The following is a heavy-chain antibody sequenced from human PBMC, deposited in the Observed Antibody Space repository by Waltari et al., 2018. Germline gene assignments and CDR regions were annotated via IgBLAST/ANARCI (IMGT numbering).Heavy chain of an antibody. CDR3: ATVLTTVPTYWFDP. D-gene: IGHD4-4*01. J-gene: IGHJ5*02. CDR1: GYTFTDYY. CDR2: VDPADSET. V-gene: IGHV1-69-2*01. Sequence: EVQLVQSGAEVKKPGAPVKISCKASGYTFTDYYIHWVQQAPGKGLEWMGRVDPADSETIYAEKFQGRVTITADTSTDTAYMELSSLRSEDTAVYYCATVLTTVPTYWFDPWGQGTLVTVSS.